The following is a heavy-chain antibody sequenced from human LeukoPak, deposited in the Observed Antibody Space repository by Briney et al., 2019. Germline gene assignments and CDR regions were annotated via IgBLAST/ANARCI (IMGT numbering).Heavy chain of an antibody. Sequence: GGSLRLSCAASGFTFSSYAMSWVRQAPGKGLEWVSAISGSGGSTYYADSVKGRFTISRDNSRNTLYLQMNSLRAEDTAVYYCARRGYDSSGYYPYYFDYWGQGTLVTVSS. CDR3: ARRGYDSSGYYPYYFDY. D-gene: IGHD3-22*01. V-gene: IGHV3-23*01. CDR2: ISGSGGST. J-gene: IGHJ4*02. CDR1: GFTFSSYA.